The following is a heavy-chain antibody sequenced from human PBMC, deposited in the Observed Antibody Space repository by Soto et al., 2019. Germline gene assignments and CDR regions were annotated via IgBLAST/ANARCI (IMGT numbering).Heavy chain of an antibody. J-gene: IGHJ4*02. D-gene: IGHD4-17*01. V-gene: IGHV4-59*01. CDR2: IYYSGST. CDR3: ARRYGDQFDY. Sequence: SETLSLTCTVSGGSISSYYWSWIRQPPGKGLEWIGYIYYSGSTDYNPSLKSRVTISVDTSKNQFSLKLSSVTAADTAVYYCARRYGDQFDYWGQGTLVTVSS. CDR1: GGSISSYY.